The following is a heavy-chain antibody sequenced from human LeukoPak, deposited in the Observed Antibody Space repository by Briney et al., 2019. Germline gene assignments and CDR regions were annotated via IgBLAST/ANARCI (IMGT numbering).Heavy chain of an antibody. J-gene: IGHJ4*02. Sequence: VASVKVSCKTSGYTFTSYYTHWVRQAPGQGLEWMGIINPSGGSTTYAQKLQGRVTMTTDTSTSTAYMELRSLRSDDTAVYYCASGPSAYYGSGSYRFDYWGQGTLVTVSS. V-gene: IGHV1-46*01. CDR1: GYTFTSYY. CDR3: ASGPSAYYGSGSYRFDY. D-gene: IGHD3-10*01. CDR2: INPSGGST.